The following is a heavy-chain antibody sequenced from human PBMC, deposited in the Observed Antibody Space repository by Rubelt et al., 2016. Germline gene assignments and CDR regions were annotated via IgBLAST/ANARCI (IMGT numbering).Heavy chain of an antibody. J-gene: IGHJ4*02. CDR3: AREGWT. V-gene: IGHV3-48*04. CDR1: GFTFSTYS. Sequence: EVQLVESGGGLVQPGGSLRLSCAASGFTFSTYSMNWVRQAPGKGLEWVSYINKGSNTIYYADSVKGRFTMSRDDAKNALYRQMNSLRAEDTAVYYCAREGWTWGQGTLVTVSS. D-gene: IGHD6-19*01. CDR2: INKGSNTI.